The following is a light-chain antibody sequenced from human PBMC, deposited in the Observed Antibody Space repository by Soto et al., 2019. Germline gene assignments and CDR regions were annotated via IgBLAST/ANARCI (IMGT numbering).Light chain of an antibody. CDR2: EVS. CDR3: SSYSGSTAFYV. CDR1: SSDVGGYNF. Sequence: QSALTQPASVSGSPGQSITISCTGTSSDVGGYNFVSWYQQHPGEAPKLIIHEVSNRPSGISNRFSASKSGNTASLTISGLQAEDEADYHCSSYSGSTAFYVFGTGTKLTVL. J-gene: IGLJ1*01. V-gene: IGLV2-14*01.